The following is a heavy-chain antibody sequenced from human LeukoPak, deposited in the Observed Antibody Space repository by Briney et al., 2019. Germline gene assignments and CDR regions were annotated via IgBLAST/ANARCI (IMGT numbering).Heavy chain of an antibody. CDR2: ISGSGGST. CDR3: AKDVRFLEWLPIDY. D-gene: IGHD3-3*01. Sequence: GGSLRLSCAASGFTFSSYAMSWVRQAPGKGLEWVSAISGSGGSTYYADSMKGRFTISRDNSKNTLYLQMNSLRAEDTAVYYCAKDVRFLEWLPIDYWGQGTLVTVSS. V-gene: IGHV3-23*01. J-gene: IGHJ4*02. CDR1: GFTFSSYA.